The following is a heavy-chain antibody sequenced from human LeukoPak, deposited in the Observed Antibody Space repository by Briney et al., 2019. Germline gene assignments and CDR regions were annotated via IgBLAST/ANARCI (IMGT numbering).Heavy chain of an antibody. J-gene: IGHJ4*02. CDR1: GYTFTGYY. V-gene: IGHV1-2*06. Sequence: GASVKVSCKASGYTFTGYYMHWVRQAPGQGLEWMGRINPNSGGTNYAQKFQGRVTMTRDTSISTAYMELSRLRSDDTAVYYCARLAVVVAAADYWGQGTLVTVSS. CDR3: ARLAVVVAAADY. CDR2: INPNSGGT. D-gene: IGHD2-15*01.